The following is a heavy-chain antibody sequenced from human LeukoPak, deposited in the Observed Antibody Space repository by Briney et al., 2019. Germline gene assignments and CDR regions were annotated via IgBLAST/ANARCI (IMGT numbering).Heavy chain of an antibody. CDR1: GFTFRNFG. J-gene: IGHJ4*02. D-gene: IGHD6-19*01. CDR2: ISYDESSK. CDR3: AKDPSTIYSSGLDY. Sequence: GGSLRLSCAASGFTFRNFGMHWVRQAPGKGLEWVAFISYDESSKKYAESVKGRFANSRDNSRNTLYLQMNSLGAEDTAVYYCAKDPSTIYSSGLDYWGQGTQVTVAS. V-gene: IGHV3-30*02.